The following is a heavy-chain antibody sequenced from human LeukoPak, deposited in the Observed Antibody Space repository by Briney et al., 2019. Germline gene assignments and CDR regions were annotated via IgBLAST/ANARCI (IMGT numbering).Heavy chain of an antibody. CDR2: IYYSGST. CDR1: GGSISSSSYY. J-gene: IGHJ3*02. CDR3: ARPEVGASDAFDI. Sequence: SETLSLTCTVSGGSISSSSYYWGWIRQPPGKGLEWIGSIYYSGSTYYNPSLKSRVTISVDTSKNQFSLKLSSVTAADTAVYYCARPEVGASDAFDIWGQGTMVTVSS. V-gene: IGHV4-39*01. D-gene: IGHD1-26*01.